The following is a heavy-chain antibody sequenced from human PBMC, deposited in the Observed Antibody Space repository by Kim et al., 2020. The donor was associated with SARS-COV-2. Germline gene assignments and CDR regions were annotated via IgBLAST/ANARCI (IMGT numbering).Heavy chain of an antibody. Sequence: SETLSLTCAVFGGSISSGDFYWGWIRQPPGKGLEWIGNIYYTGTTYYNPSLKSRVSMSVDSSKNQFSLRLTSLTAADTAVYYCARPYRRRGGGAWFDPWGQGTLVTVSS. CDR1: GGSISSGDFY. V-gene: IGHV4-39*01. D-gene: IGHD4-4*01. CDR3: ARPYRRRGGGAWFDP. CDR2: IYYTGTT. J-gene: IGHJ5*02.